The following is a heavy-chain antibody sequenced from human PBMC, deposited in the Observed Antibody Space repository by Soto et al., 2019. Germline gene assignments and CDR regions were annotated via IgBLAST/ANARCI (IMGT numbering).Heavy chain of an antibody. V-gene: IGHV3-74*01. CDR2: INSDGSST. D-gene: IGHD6-25*01. CDR1: GLTVSNYW. Sequence: EVQLVESGGGLVQPGGSLRLSCAVSGLTVSNYWMNWVRQAPGKGLVWVSRINSDGSSTDYADSVKGRFTISRDNAKNTLYLEMNSLRAEDTAVYYCGRGGRIVAAASVDWGQGTLVTVSS. CDR3: GRGGRIVAAASVD. J-gene: IGHJ4*02.